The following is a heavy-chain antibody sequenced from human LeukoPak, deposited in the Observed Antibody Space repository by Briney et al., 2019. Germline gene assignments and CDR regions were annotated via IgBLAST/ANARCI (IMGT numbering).Heavy chain of an antibody. J-gene: IGHJ4*02. V-gene: IGHV1-46*01. Sequence: ASVKVSCKASGYTFTSYYMHWVRQAPGQGLEWMGIINPSGGSTSYAQKFQGRVTMTRNTSISTAYMELSSLRSEDTAVYYCARDYSGYDRDYGDDYWGQGTLVTVSS. CDR2: INPSGGST. CDR1: GYTFTSYY. CDR3: ARDYSGYDRDYGDDY. D-gene: IGHD5-12*01.